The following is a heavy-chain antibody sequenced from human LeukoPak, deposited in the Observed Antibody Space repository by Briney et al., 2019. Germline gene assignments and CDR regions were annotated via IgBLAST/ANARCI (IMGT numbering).Heavy chain of an antibody. V-gene: IGHV3-30*18. CDR2: ISYDGSNK. CDR3: AKLGDGVSSIAAL. D-gene: IGHD6-6*01. J-gene: IGHJ4*02. CDR1: GFTFSSYG. Sequence: PGGSLRLSCAASGFTFSSYGMHWVRQAPGKGLEWVAVISYDGSNKYYADSVKGRFTISRDNSKNTLYLQMNSLRAEDTAVYYCAKLGDGVSSIAALWGQGTLVTVSS.